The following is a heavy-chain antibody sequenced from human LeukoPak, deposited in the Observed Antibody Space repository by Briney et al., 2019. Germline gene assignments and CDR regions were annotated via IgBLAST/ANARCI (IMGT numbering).Heavy chain of an antibody. CDR2: IYTSGST. Sequence: SETLSLTCTVSGGSISSYYWSWIRQPPGKGLEWIGYIYTSGSTNYNPSLKSRVTISVDTSKNQFSLKLSSMTAADTAVYYCATTERAEYYYYYMDVWGKGTTVTVSS. J-gene: IGHJ6*03. V-gene: IGHV4-4*09. D-gene: IGHD6-25*01. CDR1: GGSISSYY. CDR3: ATTERAEYYYYYMDV.